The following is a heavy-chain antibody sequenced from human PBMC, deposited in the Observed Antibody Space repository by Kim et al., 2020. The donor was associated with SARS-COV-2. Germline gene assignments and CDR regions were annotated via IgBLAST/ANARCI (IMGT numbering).Heavy chain of an antibody. CDR2: ISSSSSYT. J-gene: IGHJ4*02. V-gene: IGHV3-11*03. Sequence: GGSLRLSCAASGFTFSDYYMSWIRQAPGKGLEWVSYISSSSSYTNYADSVKGRFTISRDNAKNSLYLQMNSLRAEDTAVYYCARPLLLSFLGQQLDPFDYWGQGTLVTVSS. D-gene: IGHD6-13*01. CDR3: ARPLLLSFLGQQLDPFDY. CDR1: GFTFSDYY.